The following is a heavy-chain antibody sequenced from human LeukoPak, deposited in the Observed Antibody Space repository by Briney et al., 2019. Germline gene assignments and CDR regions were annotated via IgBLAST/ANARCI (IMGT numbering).Heavy chain of an antibody. Sequence: ASVKLSCKASGSTFTTYGISRVRQPPGQGLEWMGWISANNGNTNYAQKLKGRVTMTTDTSTTTAYMELRSLGSDDTAVYYCARDRGDDSGGYFRYWGQGTLVTVSS. J-gene: IGHJ4*02. CDR1: GSTFTTYG. D-gene: IGHD3-22*01. V-gene: IGHV1-18*01. CDR3: ARDRGDDSGGYFRY. CDR2: ISANNGNT.